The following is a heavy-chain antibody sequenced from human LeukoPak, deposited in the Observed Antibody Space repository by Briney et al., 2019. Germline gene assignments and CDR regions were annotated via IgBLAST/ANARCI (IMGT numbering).Heavy chain of an antibody. CDR1: GGSISSSSYY. D-gene: IGHD6-13*01. Sequence: SETLSLTCTVSGGSISSSSYYWGWIRQPPGKGLEWIGSIYYSGSTYYNPSLKSRVTISVDTSKNQFPLKLSSVTAADTAVYYCARGGSSSNPKPFDYWGQGTLVTVSS. V-gene: IGHV4-39*06. CDR2: IYYSGST. J-gene: IGHJ4*02. CDR3: ARGGSSSNPKPFDY.